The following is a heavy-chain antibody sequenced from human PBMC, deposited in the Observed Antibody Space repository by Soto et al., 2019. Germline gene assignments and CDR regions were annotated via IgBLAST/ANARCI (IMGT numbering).Heavy chain of an antibody. Sequence: GGSLRLSCAASGFTFSSYGMHWVRQAPGKGLEWVAVIWYDGSNKYYADSVKGRFTISRDNSKNTLYLQMNSLRAEDTAVYYCARDPMYSSSWYYYVDSWGRGTLVSV. V-gene: IGHV3-33*01. CDR2: IWYDGSNK. D-gene: IGHD6-13*01. J-gene: IGHJ4*02. CDR1: GFTFSSYG. CDR3: ARDPMYSSSWYYYVDS.